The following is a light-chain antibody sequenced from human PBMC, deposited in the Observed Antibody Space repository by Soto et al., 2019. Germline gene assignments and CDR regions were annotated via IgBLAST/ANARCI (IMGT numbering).Light chain of an antibody. Sequence: EFVLTQSSCTLSLSAGERATLSWRASQTVRNNYLAWYQQKPGQAPRLLIYDASSRATGIPDRLSGGGSGTDFTLTISRLETEDFAVYYCQQFSSYPLTFGGGTKVDIK. CDR1: QTVRNNY. CDR3: QQFSSYPLT. J-gene: IGKJ4*01. CDR2: DAS. V-gene: IGKV3-20*01.